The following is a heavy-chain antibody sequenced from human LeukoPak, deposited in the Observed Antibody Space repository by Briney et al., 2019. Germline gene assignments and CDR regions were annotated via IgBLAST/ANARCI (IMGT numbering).Heavy chain of an antibody. J-gene: IGHJ4*02. V-gene: IGHV3-7*03. CDR3: VRWGAWSSFDY. D-gene: IGHD2-8*02. CDR2: IKQDGSEK. Sequence: GGSLRLSCVGSGFIFSGYWMSWVRQAPGKGLEWVANIKQDGSEKYYADSVRGRFNISRENTKNSLSLQMNSLTVDDTAAYYCVRWGAWSSFDYWGQGTPVTVST. CDR1: GFIFSGYW.